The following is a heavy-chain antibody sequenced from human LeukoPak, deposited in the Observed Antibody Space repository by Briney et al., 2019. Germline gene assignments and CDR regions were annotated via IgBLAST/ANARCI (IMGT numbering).Heavy chain of an antibody. CDR3: ARASRTYFGDYLYYFDS. D-gene: IGHD4-17*01. CDR2: MNPKSGNT. CDR1: GYTFSNYD. J-gene: IGHJ4*02. V-gene: IGHV1-8*01. Sequence: ASVKVSCKASGYTFSNYDINWVRQATGQGLEWMGWMNPKSGNTGYAQNFQGRVTMTRNSSITKSYMELSSLRSEDTAVYYCARASRTYFGDYLYYFDSWGQGTLVTVSS.